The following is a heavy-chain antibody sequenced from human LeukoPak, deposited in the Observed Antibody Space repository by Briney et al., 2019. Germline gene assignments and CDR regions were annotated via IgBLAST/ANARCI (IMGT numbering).Heavy chain of an antibody. Sequence: GGSLRLSCAAFGFIVRSNHINWVRQAPGKGLEWVSSIDSSGGYMFYADSVKGRFIISRDNAKDSLYLQTNSLRVEDTAVYYCLRGDRRDYWGQGTLVTVSS. CDR3: LRGDRRDY. V-gene: IGHV3-21*06. CDR1: GFIVRSNH. CDR2: IDSSGGYM. J-gene: IGHJ4*02.